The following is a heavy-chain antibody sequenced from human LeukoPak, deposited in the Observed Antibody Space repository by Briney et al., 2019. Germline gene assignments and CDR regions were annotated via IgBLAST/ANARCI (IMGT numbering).Heavy chain of an antibody. V-gene: IGHV4-59*01. CDR2: IYYGGST. CDR3: ARDLPGGRMVDH. CDR1: GGSISTYY. J-gene: IGHJ4*02. D-gene: IGHD4-23*01. Sequence: PSETLSLTCTVSGGSISTYYWSWIRQPPGKGLEWIGYIYYGGSTNYNPSLKSRVTISVDTSKNQFSLKLSSVTAADTAVYYCARDLPGGRMVDHWGQGTLVTVSS.